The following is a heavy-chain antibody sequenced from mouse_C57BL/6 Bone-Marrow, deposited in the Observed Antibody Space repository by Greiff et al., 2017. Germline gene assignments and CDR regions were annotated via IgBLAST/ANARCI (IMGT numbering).Heavy chain of an antibody. CDR3: APDGYYAAWFAY. Sequence: QVQLQQSGPELVKPGASVKISCKASGYAFSSSWMNWVKQRPGKGLEWIGRIYPGDGDTNYNGKFKGKATLTADKSSSTAYMQLSSLTSEDSAVYFCAPDGYYAAWFAYWGQGTLVTVSA. D-gene: IGHD2-3*01. CDR1: GYAFSSSW. V-gene: IGHV1-82*01. CDR2: IYPGDGDT. J-gene: IGHJ3*01.